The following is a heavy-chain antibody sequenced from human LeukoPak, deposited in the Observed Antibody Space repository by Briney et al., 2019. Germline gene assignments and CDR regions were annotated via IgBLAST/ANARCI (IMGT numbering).Heavy chain of an antibody. CDR2: ISSSSGYI. Sequence: GGSLRLSCAASGFTFSSYSMNWVRKAPGKGLEWDSSISSSSGYIYYADSVKGRFTISRDNAKNSVYLQMNSLRAEDTAVYFCTRAVAAADFSPGYWGQGTLVTVSS. D-gene: IGHD6-13*01. CDR1: GFTFSSYS. V-gene: IGHV3-21*01. CDR3: TRAVAAADFSPGY. J-gene: IGHJ4*02.